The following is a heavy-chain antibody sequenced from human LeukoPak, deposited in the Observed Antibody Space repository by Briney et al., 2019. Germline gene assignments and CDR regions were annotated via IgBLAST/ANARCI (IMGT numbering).Heavy chain of an antibody. J-gene: IGHJ4*02. CDR1: EFDFSTHA. V-gene: IGHV3-23*01. CDR3: ANEIRPNDY. Sequence: PGGSLRLSCAASEFDFSTHAMTWVRQAPGKGLEWVSAISISETKTYYADSVKGRFTISRDNSKNTLYLQMYSLRAEDTAVYYCANEIRPNDYWGQGTLVTVSS. D-gene: IGHD4-17*01. CDR2: ISISETKT.